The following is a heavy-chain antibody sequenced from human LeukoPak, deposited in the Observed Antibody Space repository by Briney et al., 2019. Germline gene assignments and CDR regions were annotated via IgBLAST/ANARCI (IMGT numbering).Heavy chain of an antibody. V-gene: IGHV4-61*02. CDR2: IYTSGST. J-gene: IGHJ4*02. CDR3: ARDFAF. CDR1: GGSIGSGSYY. Sequence: SETLSLTCTVSGGSIGSGSYYWSWIRQPAGKGLEWIGRIYTSGSTNYNPSLKSRVTISVDTSKNQFSLKLSSVTAADTAVYYCARDFAFWGQGTLVTVSS.